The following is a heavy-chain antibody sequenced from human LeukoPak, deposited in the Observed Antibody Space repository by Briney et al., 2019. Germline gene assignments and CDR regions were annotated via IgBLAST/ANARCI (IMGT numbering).Heavy chain of an antibody. J-gene: IGHJ4*02. Sequence: GGSLSLFCAASGFTFGYYGMNWVRQAPGKGLEWISYISSGSGTIYYADSVKGRSSISRDDAKSSLYLQVNSLRVEDTAVYYCARVASAWADDYWGQGALVTVSS. V-gene: IGHV3-48*01. D-gene: IGHD6-19*01. CDR1: GFTFGYYG. CDR2: ISSGSGTI. CDR3: ARVASAWADDY.